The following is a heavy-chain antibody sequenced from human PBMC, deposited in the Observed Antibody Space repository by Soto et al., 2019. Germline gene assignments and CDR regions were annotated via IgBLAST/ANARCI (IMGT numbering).Heavy chain of an antibody. J-gene: IGHJ4*02. D-gene: IGHD3-10*01. Sequence: QVQLVQSGADVKKPGSSVKVSCQASGVTFSSETLGWVRQAPGQGLEWVGGIIPLFGTASYAQKFQGRVTITADGSTSTVYVELSSLRSDDTAVYFCATELGENPASPFDAWGQGTLVTVSS. CDR3: ATELGENPASPFDA. V-gene: IGHV1-69*01. CDR1: GVTFSSET. CDR2: IIPLFGTA.